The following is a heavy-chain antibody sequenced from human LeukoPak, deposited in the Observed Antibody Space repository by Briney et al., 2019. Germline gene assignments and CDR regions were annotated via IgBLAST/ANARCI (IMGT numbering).Heavy chain of an antibody. CDR2: ISGTGGST. CDR3: AREPYYDSSGYSPDY. D-gene: IGHD3-22*01. J-gene: IGHJ4*02. CDR1: GLIFSNYV. Sequence: GGSLRLSCAASGLIFSNYVMSWVRQAPEKGLEWVSTISGTGGSTYYVDSVKGRFTISRDNSKDSLSLQMNSLRAEDTAVYYCAREPYYDSSGYSPDYWGQRTLVTVSS. V-gene: IGHV3-23*01.